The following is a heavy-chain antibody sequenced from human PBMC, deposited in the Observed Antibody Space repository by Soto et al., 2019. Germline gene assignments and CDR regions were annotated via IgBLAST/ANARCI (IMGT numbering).Heavy chain of an antibody. CDR2: VIHTGRT. J-gene: IGHJ4*02. CDR3: ERSPTSSDFPYYFDF. D-gene: IGHD2-21*02. CDR1: ARSFSGYY. V-gene: IGHV4-34*12. Sequence: SETLSLTCTVYARSFSGYYWSWIRQPPGKGLEWIGEVIHTGRTNYNPSLKGRVTISVDTSKNQFSLNLSSVTAADTAVYYCERSPTSSDFPYYFDFWGQGTQVTVSS.